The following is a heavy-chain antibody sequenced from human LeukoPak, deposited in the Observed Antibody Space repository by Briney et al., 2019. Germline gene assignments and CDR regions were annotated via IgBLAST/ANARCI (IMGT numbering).Heavy chain of an antibody. CDR2: IHYSGNT. V-gene: IGHV4-30-4*01. J-gene: IGHJ4*02. CDR3: AGEPIVSTPPGGYFDY. D-gene: IGHD5/OR15-5a*01. Sequence: SETLSPTCTVSGGSISSGEYYWSWIRQPPGKGLEWIGYIHYSGNTYYNPSLKSRVIISLDTSKNQFSLELNSVTAADTAVFYCAGEPIVSTPPGGYFDYWGQGTLVTVSS. CDR1: GGSISSGEYY.